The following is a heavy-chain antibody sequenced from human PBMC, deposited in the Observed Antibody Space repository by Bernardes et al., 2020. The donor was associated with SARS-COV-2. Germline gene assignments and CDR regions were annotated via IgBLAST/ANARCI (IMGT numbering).Heavy chain of an antibody. Sequence: ASVKVSCKASGYTFTDYYIHWVRQAPGQGLEWMGWINPNSGGTTYAQKFQDRFTMTRDTSFSTVYMELSSLKSDDTAVYYCARDGEYSTSGIEYWGQGPLVTVSS. V-gene: IGHV1-2*02. J-gene: IGHJ4*02. CDR3: ARDGEYSTSGIEY. D-gene: IGHD2-8*01. CDR1: GYTFTDYY. CDR2: INPNSGGT.